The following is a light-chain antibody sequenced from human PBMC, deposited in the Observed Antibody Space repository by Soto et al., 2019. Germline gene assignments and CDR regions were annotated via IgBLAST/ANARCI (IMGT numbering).Light chain of an antibody. CDR2: DVT. J-gene: IGLJ1*01. CDR1: SSDLGGYNY. CDR3: CSYAGSYSYV. V-gene: IGLV2-11*01. Sequence: QSVLTQPRSVSGSPGQSVTISCTGTSSDLGGYNYVSWYQQHPGKAPKLIIYDVTKRPSGVPDRFSGSKSGYTASLTISGLQAEDEADYCCCSYAGSYSYVFGTGTKVNVL.